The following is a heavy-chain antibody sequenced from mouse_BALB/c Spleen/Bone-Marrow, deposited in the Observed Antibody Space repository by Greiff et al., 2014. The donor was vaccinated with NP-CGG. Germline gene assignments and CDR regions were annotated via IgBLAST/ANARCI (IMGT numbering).Heavy chain of an antibody. CDR1: GFNIKDTY. V-gene: IGHV14-3*02. CDR3: ARYRYYGSSGLDY. D-gene: IGHD1-1*01. CDR2: IDPANGNT. Sequence: VQLKQSGAELVKPGASVKLSCTASGFNIKDTYIHWVKQRPEQGLEWIGRIDPANGNTKYDPKFQGKATITADTSSNTAYLHLSSLTSEDTAGYYCARYRYYGSSGLDYWGQGTSVTVSS. J-gene: IGHJ4*01.